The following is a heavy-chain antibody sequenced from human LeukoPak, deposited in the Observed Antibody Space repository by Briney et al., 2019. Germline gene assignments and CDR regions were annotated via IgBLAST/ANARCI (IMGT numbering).Heavy chain of an antibody. J-gene: IGHJ3*02. CDR2: VDHTGST. Sequence: SETLSLTCSVSDDSITMYYWTWIRQPPGKGLEWIGYVDHTGSTNFNPSLNGRVSISRDTTKNLFSLRLRSVTGADTAVYYCARGLLPQEFEIWGQGTMVSVSS. V-gene: IGHV4-59*01. CDR1: DDSITMYY. CDR3: ARGLLPQEFEI. D-gene: IGHD2-15*01.